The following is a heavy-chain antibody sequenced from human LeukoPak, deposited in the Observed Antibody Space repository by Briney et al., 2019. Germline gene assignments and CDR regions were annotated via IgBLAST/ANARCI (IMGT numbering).Heavy chain of an antibody. J-gene: IGHJ4*02. CDR1: GGSFSGYY. CDR3: ARMPDCFDY. CDR2: INHSGST. Sequence: SETLSLTRAVYGGSFSGYYWSWIRQPPGKGLEWIGEINHSGSTNYNPSLKSRVTISVDTSKNQFSLKLSSATAADTAVYYCARMPDCFDYWGQGTLVTVSS. D-gene: IGHD2-2*01. V-gene: IGHV4-34*01.